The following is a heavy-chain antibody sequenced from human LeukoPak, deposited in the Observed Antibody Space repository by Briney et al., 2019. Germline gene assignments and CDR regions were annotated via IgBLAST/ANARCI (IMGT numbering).Heavy chain of an antibody. CDR3: AKTYGEQRYFDY. CDR1: GFTFSSYA. CDR2: ISGSGGST. V-gene: IGHV3-23*01. J-gene: IGHJ4*02. D-gene: IGHD4-17*01. Sequence: GGSLRLSCAASGFTFSSYAMSWVRQAPGKGLEWVSAISGSGGSTYYADSVKGRFTISRDNSKNTLDLQMNSLRAEDTAVYYCAKTYGEQRYFDYWGQGTLVTVSS.